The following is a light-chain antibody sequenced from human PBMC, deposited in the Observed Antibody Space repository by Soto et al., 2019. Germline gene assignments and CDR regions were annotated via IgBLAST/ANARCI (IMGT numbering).Light chain of an antibody. J-gene: IGLJ2*01. CDR1: SGDVGSYNL. CDR2: EGS. CDR3: CSYAGRSTFV. Sequence: QSVLTQPASVSGSPGQSITISCTGTSGDVGSYNLVSWYQQHPGNAPKLMIYEGSKRPSGVSNRFSGSKSGNTASLTISGLHAEDEAGYYCCSYAGRSTFVFGGGTKLTVL. V-gene: IGLV2-23*03.